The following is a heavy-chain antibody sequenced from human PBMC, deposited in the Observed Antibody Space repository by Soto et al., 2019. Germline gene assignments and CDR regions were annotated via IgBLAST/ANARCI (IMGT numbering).Heavy chain of an antibody. V-gene: IGHV1-18*01. CDR1: GYTFTSYG. J-gene: IGHJ4*02. CDR2: ISAYNGNT. D-gene: IGHD2-15*01. Sequence: ASVKVSCKASGYTFTSYGISWVRQAPGQGLEWMVWISAYNGNTNYAQKLQGRVTMTTDTSTSTAYMELRSLRSDDTAVYYCARSRQHCSGGSCYLPSPYFDYWGQGTLVTVSS. CDR3: ARSRQHCSGGSCYLPSPYFDY.